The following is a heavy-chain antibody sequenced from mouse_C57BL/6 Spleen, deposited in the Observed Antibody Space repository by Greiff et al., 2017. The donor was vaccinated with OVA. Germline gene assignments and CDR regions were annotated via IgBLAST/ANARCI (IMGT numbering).Heavy chain of an antibody. D-gene: IGHD1-1*01. CDR2: IDPSDSYT. V-gene: IGHV1-50*01. J-gene: IGHJ2*01. CDR1: GYTFTSYW. CDR3: ARTFITTVVVDY. Sequence: QVQLQQPGAELVKPGASVKLSCKASGYTFTSYWMQWVKQRPGQGLEWIGEIDPSDSYTNYNQKFKGKATLTVDTSSSTAYMQLSSLTSEDSAVYYCARTFITTVVVDYWGQGTTLTVSS.